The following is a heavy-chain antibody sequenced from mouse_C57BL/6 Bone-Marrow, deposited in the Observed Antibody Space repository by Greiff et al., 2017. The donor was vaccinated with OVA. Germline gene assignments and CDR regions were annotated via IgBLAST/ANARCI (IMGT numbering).Heavy chain of an antibody. J-gene: IGHJ3*01. Sequence: VNLVESGAELVKPGASVKMSCKASGYTFTTYPIEWMKQNHGKSLEWIGNFHPYNDDTKYNEKFKGKATLTVEKSSSTVYLELSRLTSDDSAVYYCARPGDYDGDWFAYWGQGTLVTVSA. CDR2: FHPYNDDT. V-gene: IGHV1-47*01. CDR3: ARPGDYDGDWFAY. CDR1: GYTFTTYP. D-gene: IGHD2-4*01.